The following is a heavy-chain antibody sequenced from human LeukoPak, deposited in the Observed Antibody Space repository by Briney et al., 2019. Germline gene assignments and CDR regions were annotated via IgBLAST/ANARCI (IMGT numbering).Heavy chain of an antibody. J-gene: IGHJ4*02. D-gene: IGHD4-17*01. V-gene: IGHV3-21*01. CDR3: ARSNLSFYYGDYSGALDY. CDR1: GFNFSTYS. Sequence: GGSLRLSCAASGFNFSTYSMNWVCQAPGKGLEWVSSISSRSSYIFYADSMKGRFTISRDNAKNSLSLQMNSLRAEDTAVYYCARSNLSFYYGDYSGALDYWGQGTLVTVSS. CDR2: ISSRSSYI.